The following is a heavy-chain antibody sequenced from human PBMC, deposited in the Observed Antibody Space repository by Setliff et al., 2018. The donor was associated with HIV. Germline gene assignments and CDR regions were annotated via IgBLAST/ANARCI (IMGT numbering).Heavy chain of an antibody. V-gene: IGHV1-46*01. D-gene: IGHD3-22*01. CDR3: ARVKTSPVLASSGYYSKGDADY. CDR1: GYSFTNYY. Sequence: VASVKVSCKASGYSFTNYYIHWVRQAPGQGLEWMGVINPSSGDTLYAQNFQGRVTMTRDTSISTAYMELSRLRSDDTAVYYCARVKTSPVLASSGYYSKGDADYWGQGTLVTVSS. CDR2: INPSSGDT. J-gene: IGHJ4*02.